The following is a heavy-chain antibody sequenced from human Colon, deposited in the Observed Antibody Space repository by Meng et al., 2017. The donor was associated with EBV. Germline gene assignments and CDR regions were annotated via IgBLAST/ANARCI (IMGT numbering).Heavy chain of an antibody. CDR3: ARGNAYNAPSFDY. J-gene: IGHJ4*02. CDR1: GASISSNNW. CDR2: IYHGGNT. Sequence: QAQLQEPGPRLVGTSVTLSLTCALSGASISSNNWWSCVRQPPVKGLEWIGEIYHGGNTNYNPSLKSRVTISVDRSNDQFSLSLSSVTAADTAVYYCARGNAYNAPSFDYWGQGTLVTVSS. V-gene: IGHV4-4*02. D-gene: IGHD5-24*01.